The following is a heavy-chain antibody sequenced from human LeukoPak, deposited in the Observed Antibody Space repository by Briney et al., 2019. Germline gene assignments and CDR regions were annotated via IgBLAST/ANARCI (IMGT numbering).Heavy chain of an antibody. CDR2: ISSRSTYI. D-gene: IGHD6-19*01. V-gene: IGHV3-21*01. CDR3: ARVGLPAYSNGGLEN. CDR1: GFSFSSYT. J-gene: IGHJ4*02. Sequence: GGSLRLSCAASGFSFSSYTMNWVRQAPGKGLEWVSSISSRSTYIYYADSLKGRFTISRDNAKNSLYLQMNSLRAEDTAVYFCARVGLPAYSNGGLENWGQGTLVTVSS.